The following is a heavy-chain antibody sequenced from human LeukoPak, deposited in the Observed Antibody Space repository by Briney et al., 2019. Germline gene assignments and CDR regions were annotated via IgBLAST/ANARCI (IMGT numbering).Heavy chain of an antibody. V-gene: IGHV1-69*13. CDR3: ATYRQVLLPFES. CDR2: IIPIFGTA. J-gene: IGHJ4*02. D-gene: IGHD2-8*02. Sequence: SVKVSCKASGGTFSSYAISWVRQAPGQGLEWMGGIIPIFGTANYAQKFQGRVTITADESTSTAYMELSSLRSEDTAIYYCATYRQVLLPFESWGQGTLVTVSS. CDR1: GGTFSSYA.